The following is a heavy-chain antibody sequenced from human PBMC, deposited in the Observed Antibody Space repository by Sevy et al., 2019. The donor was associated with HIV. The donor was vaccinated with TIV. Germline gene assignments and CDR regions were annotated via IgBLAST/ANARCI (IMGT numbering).Heavy chain of an antibody. CDR2: LNGSGGRT. J-gene: IGHJ4*02. CDR1: GFTFSSFA. D-gene: IGHD2-21*02. Sequence: GGSLRLSCAASGFTFSSFAMSWVRQTPGKGLEWVSGLNGSGGRTYYPDSVKGRFAISRDESKTTLFLQMNSLRSEDTAIYYCARVGVSYCTDDCYHRFDYWGRGTLVTVSS. CDR3: ARVGVSYCTDDCYHRFDY. V-gene: IGHV3-23*01.